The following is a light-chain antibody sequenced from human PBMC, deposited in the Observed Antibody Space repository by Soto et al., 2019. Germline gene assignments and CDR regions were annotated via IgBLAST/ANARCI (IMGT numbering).Light chain of an antibody. CDR2: GAS. V-gene: IGKV3-15*01. Sequence: EIVMSQSPATLSVSPGERATLSCRASQSVSSNLAWYQQKRGQSPRLLIFGASTRATGIPARFSGSGSGTEFTLTISSLQSEDFALYYCQQYNNWPPWTFGQGTKVEIK. J-gene: IGKJ1*01. CDR1: QSVSSN. CDR3: QQYNNWPPWT.